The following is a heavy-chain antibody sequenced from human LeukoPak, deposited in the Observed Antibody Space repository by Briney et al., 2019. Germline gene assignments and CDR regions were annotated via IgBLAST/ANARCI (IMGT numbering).Heavy chain of an antibody. CDR2: IIPIFGTA. J-gene: IGHJ5*02. D-gene: IGHD3-22*01. CDR1: GCTFSSYA. V-gene: IGHV1-69*05. CDR3: ARDSSGFFWFDT. Sequence: GSWVTVSFKASGCTFSSYAISWERQAPGQGLERMGGIIPIFGTANYAQKFQGRVTITTDESTSTAYMELSSLRSEDTAVYYCARDSSGFFWFDTWGQGTLVTVSS.